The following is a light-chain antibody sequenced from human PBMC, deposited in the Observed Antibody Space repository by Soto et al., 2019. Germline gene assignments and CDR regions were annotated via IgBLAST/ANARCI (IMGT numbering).Light chain of an antibody. V-gene: IGKV1-5*03. CDR1: QGISSW. J-gene: IGKJ1*01. CDR3: QQYNSDPRT. Sequence: TRAPYSVSASVGDSVTITYRASQGISSWLAWYQQKPGKAPKLLIYKASSLESGVPSRFSGSGSGTEFTLTISSMRLHAFPTYYCQQYNSDPRTFAPGTKV. CDR2: KAS.